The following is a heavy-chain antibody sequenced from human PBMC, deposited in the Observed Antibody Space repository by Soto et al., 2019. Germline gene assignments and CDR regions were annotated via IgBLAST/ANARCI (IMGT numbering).Heavy chain of an antibody. V-gene: IGHV1-3*01. Sequence: QVQLVQSGAQVKTPGASVKVSCKASGYTFISFSIHWLRQAPGQRPEWMGWITAGNDNTYFSQKFQGRGTITRDTSANTVYMEVSSLRSEDTAVYYWARGRGYSVGSNGVDVWGQGTTVIVSS. D-gene: IGHD5-18*01. CDR3: ARGRGYSVGSNGVDV. J-gene: IGHJ6*02. CDR1: GYTFISFS. CDR2: ITAGNDNT.